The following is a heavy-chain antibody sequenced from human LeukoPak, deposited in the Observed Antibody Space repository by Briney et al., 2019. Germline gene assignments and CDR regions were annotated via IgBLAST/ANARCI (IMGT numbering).Heavy chain of an antibody. Sequence: GGSLRLSCAASGFTFSSYGMHWVRQAPGKGLEWVAFIRYDGSNKYYADSVKGRFTISRDNSKNTPYLQMNSLRAEDTAVYYCAKGEITIFGVGSPTYWGQGTLVTVSS. CDR2: IRYDGSNK. V-gene: IGHV3-30*02. D-gene: IGHD3-3*01. J-gene: IGHJ4*02. CDR1: GFTFSSYG. CDR3: AKGEITIFGVGSPTY.